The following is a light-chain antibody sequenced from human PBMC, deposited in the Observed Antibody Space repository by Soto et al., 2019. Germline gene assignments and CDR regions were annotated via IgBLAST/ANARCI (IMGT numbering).Light chain of an antibody. CDR1: QSVLYSSNNKNY. Sequence: IVMTQSPDSLAVSLGESATINCKSSQSVLYSSNNKNYLVWYQQKPGQPPKLLIYWASTRESGVPDRFSGSGSGKDFTLTISSLQAEDVAVYYCQQYYSTPLTFGGGNKVEI. CDR3: QQYYSTPLT. CDR2: WAS. V-gene: IGKV4-1*01. J-gene: IGKJ4*01.